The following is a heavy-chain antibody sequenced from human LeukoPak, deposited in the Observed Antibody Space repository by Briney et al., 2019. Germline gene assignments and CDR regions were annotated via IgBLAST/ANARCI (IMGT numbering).Heavy chain of an antibody. CDR1: GFTFSSYT. V-gene: IGHV3-23*01. CDR2: ISASGTST. CDR3: AKDLFYVKRDAADTDF. J-gene: IGHJ4*02. D-gene: IGHD6-13*01. Sequence: PGGSLRLSCAASGFTFSSYTMYWVRQAPGKGLWWVSAISASGTSTYYAVSVKGRFPISRDNYKNTLYMQMNSLRAEDTAVYYCAKDLFYVKRDAADTDFSGQGTLVTVSS.